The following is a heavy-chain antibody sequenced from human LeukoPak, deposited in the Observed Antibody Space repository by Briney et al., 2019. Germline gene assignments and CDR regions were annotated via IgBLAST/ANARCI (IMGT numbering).Heavy chain of an antibody. Sequence: GGSLRLSCAVSGFTFSTYSMNWVRQAPGKGLEWASYISSSSSTIYYADSVKGRFTISRDNAKNSLYLQMNSLRDEDTAVYYCAKDSDYYHSSGYYYAYFQHWGQGTLVTVSS. J-gene: IGHJ1*01. D-gene: IGHD3-22*01. CDR2: ISSSSSTI. V-gene: IGHV3-48*02. CDR3: AKDSDYYHSSGYYYAYFQH. CDR1: GFTFSTYS.